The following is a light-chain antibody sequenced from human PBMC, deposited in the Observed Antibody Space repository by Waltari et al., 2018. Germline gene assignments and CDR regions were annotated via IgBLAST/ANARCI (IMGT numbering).Light chain of an antibody. CDR3: QKYSSSPYS. CDR1: QSVSSY. CDR2: GAS. V-gene: IGKV3-20*01. J-gene: IGKJ2*03. Sequence: VILTQSPATLSLSPGERATLSCRASQSVSSYLAWYQQKPGQAPRLLIYGASGRATGIPDRFSGSGSGTEFTLTISSLEPEDFAVYYCQKYSSSPYSFGQGTKVEIK.